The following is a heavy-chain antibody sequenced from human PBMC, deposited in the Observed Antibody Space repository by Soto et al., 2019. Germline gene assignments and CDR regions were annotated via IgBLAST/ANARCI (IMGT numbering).Heavy chain of an antibody. CDR2: ISYDGSNK. V-gene: IGHV3-30-3*01. CDR3: ARDGLRFLEWPAYFDN. Sequence: GGSLRLSCAASGFTFSSYAMHWVRQAPGKGLEWVAVISYDGSNKYYADSVKGRFTISRDNSKNTLYLQMNSLRAEDTAVYYCARDGLRFLEWPAYFDNWGQGTLVTVSS. J-gene: IGHJ4*02. D-gene: IGHD3-3*01. CDR1: GFTFSSYA.